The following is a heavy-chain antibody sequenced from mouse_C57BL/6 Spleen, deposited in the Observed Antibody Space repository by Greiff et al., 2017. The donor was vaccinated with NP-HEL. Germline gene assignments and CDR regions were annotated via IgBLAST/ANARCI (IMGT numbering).Heavy chain of an antibody. Sequence: EVQRVESEGGLVQPGSSMKLSCTASGFTFSDYYMAWVRQVPEKGLEWVANINYDGSSTYYLDSLKSRFIISRDNAKNILYLQMSSLKSEDTATYYCARAYDGYSGAMDYWGQGTSVTVSS. D-gene: IGHD2-3*01. CDR1: GFTFSDYY. V-gene: IGHV5-16*01. CDR3: ARAYDGYSGAMDY. CDR2: INYDGSST. J-gene: IGHJ4*01.